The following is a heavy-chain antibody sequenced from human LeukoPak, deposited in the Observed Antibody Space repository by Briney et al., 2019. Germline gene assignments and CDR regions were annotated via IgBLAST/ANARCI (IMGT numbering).Heavy chain of an antibody. CDR3: AILDIVVVPAALDY. V-gene: IGHV3-30*02. J-gene: IGHJ4*02. Sequence: PGGSLRLSCAASGFTFSSYGMHWVRQAPGKGLEWVAFIRYDGSNKYYADSVKGRFTISRDNSKNTLYLQMNSLRAEDTAVYYCAILDIVVVPAALDYWGQGTLVTVSS. D-gene: IGHD2-2*01. CDR1: GFTFSSYG. CDR2: IRYDGSNK.